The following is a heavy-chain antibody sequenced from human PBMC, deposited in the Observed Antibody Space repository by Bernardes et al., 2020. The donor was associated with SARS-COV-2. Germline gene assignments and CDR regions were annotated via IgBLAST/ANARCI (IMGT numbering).Heavy chain of an antibody. Sequence: ASVKVSCKASGYTFSDYYMFWLRQGPGQGLEWMGWINPKSGGTNYAQKFQDRVTMTRDTSISTGYMELSRLTSDDTAVYYCARGYSNPYFGLDVWGQGTTVPVSS. V-gene: IGHV1-2*02. CDR1: GYTFSDYY. D-gene: IGHD4-4*01. J-gene: IGHJ6*02. CDR3: ARGYSNPYFGLDV. CDR2: INPKSGGT.